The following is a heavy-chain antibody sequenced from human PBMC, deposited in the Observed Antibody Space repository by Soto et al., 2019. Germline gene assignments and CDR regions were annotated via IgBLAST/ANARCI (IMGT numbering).Heavy chain of an antibody. CDR2: ISYDGSNK. V-gene: IGHV3-30-3*01. Sequence: GGSLRLSCAASGFTFSSYAMHWVRQAPGKGLEWVAVISYDGSNKYYADSVKGRFTISRDNSKNTLYLQMNSLGAEDTAVYYCARDRKEQQWLFTYYYGMDVWGQGTTVTVSS. CDR3: ARDRKEQQWLFTYYYGMDV. CDR1: GFTFSSYA. J-gene: IGHJ6*02. D-gene: IGHD6-19*01.